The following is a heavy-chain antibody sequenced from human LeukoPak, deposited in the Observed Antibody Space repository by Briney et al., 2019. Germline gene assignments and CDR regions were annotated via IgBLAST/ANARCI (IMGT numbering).Heavy chain of an antibody. V-gene: IGHV3-13*01. CDR2: IGTAGDT. Sequence: GGSLRLSCAASGFTFSSYDMHWVRQATGKGLEWVSAIGTAGDTYYPGSVKGRFTISRENAKNSLYLQMNSLRAEDTAVYYCARGGSNGWFDPWGQGTLVTVSS. J-gene: IGHJ5*02. CDR3: ARGGSNGWFDP. CDR1: GFTFSSYD. D-gene: IGHD4-11*01.